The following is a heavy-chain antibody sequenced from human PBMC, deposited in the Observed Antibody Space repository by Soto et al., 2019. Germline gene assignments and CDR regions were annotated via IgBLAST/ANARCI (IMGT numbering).Heavy chain of an antibody. CDR1: GGSFSGYY. CDR2: INHSGST. V-gene: IGHV4-34*01. Sequence: SETLSLTCAVYGGSFSGYYWSWIRQPPGKGLEWIGEINHSGSTNYNPSLKSRVTISVDTSKNQFSLKLSSVTAADTAVYYCARAPTGPWYLDYWGQGTLVTVSS. D-gene: IGHD4-17*01. J-gene: IGHJ4*02. CDR3: ARAPTGPWYLDY.